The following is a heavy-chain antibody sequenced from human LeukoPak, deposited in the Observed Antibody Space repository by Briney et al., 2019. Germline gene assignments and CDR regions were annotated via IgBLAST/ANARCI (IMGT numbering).Heavy chain of an antibody. J-gene: IGHJ3*02. Sequence: ASVKVSCKASGYTFTSYYMHWVRQAPGQGLEWMGIINPSGGSTSYAQKFQGRVTMTRDTSTSTVYMELSSLRPEDTAVYYCASTLRYFDWLSHDAFDIWGQGTMVTVSS. V-gene: IGHV1-46*01. D-gene: IGHD3-9*01. CDR1: GYTFTSYY. CDR2: INPSGGST. CDR3: ASTLRYFDWLSHDAFDI.